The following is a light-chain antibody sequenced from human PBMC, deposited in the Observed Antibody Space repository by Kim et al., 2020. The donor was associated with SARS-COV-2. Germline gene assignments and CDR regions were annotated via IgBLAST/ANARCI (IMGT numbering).Light chain of an antibody. J-gene: IGKJ1*01. CDR1: QTVSSSY. Sequence: SPGKRATLSCRASQTVSSSYLAWYQQKPGQAPRLLIYSASSRATGIPDRFSGSGSGTDFTLTISSLEPEDFAVYYCQQYDSSRWTFGQGTKVEIK. CDR3: QQYDSSRWT. V-gene: IGKV3-20*01. CDR2: SAS.